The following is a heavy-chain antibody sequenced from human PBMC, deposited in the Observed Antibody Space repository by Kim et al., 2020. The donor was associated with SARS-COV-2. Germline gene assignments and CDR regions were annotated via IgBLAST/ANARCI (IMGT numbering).Heavy chain of an antibody. J-gene: IGHJ4*02. CDR2: GGEK. V-gene: IGHV3-7*01. Sequence: GGEKYYVDSVRGRFTISGDSAKSSLFLQSNSLRAEDTAVYYCARGRAYDYWGQGSLVTVSS. CDR3: ARGRAYDY.